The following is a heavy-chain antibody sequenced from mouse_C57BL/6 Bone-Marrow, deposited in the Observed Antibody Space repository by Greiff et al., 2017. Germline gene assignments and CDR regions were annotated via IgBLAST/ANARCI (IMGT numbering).Heavy chain of an antibody. CDR1: GYTFTIYW. J-gene: IGHJ4*01. CDR2: IHPNSGST. Sequence: QVQLQQPGAELVKPGASVKLSCKASGYTFTIYWMHWVKQRPGQGLEWIGMIHPNSGSTNYNEKFKSKATLTVDKSSSTAYMQRSSLTSEDSAVYYCASYGSSYDYYAMDYWGQGTSVTVSS. D-gene: IGHD1-1*01. V-gene: IGHV1-64*01. CDR3: ASYGSSYDYYAMDY.